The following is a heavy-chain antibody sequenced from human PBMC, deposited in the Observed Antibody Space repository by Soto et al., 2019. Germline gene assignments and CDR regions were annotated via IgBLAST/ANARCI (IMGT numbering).Heavy chain of an antibody. CDR1: GFIFKNYA. CDR2: ITRDGYNK. J-gene: IGHJ4*02. D-gene: IGHD6-6*01. CDR3: TKSSGGSSSVGMDY. V-gene: IGHV3-30*04. Sequence: TGGSLRLSCAVSGFIFKNYALNWVRQAPGKGLEWVASITRDGYNKYYADSVKDRFTISRDNSKNTLSLQMTALRVEDSSVYYCTKSSGGSSSVGMDYWGPGTLVTVSS.